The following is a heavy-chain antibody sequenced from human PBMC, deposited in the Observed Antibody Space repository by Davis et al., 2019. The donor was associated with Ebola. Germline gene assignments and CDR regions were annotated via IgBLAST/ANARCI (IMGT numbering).Heavy chain of an antibody. CDR2: ISSSGSTI. Sequence: GESLKISCAASGFTLSDYYMSWIRQAPGKGLEWVSYISSSGSTIYYADSVKGRFTISRDNAKNSLYLQMNSLRAEDTAVYYCARDFKWLRFGYYYYYGMDVWGQGTTVTVSS. J-gene: IGHJ6*02. CDR3: ARDFKWLRFGYYYYYGMDV. V-gene: IGHV3-11*01. D-gene: IGHD5-12*01. CDR1: GFTLSDYY.